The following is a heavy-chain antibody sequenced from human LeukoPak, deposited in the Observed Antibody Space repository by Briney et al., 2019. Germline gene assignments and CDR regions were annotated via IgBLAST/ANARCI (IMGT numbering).Heavy chain of an antibody. D-gene: IGHD3-9*01. J-gene: IGHJ6*02. CDR1: GYTFTGYY. CDR2: INPNRGGT. V-gene: IGHV1-2*04. CDR3: ARGFYDILTGDYYGMDV. Sequence: ASVKVSCKASGYTFTGYYMHWVRQAPGQGLEWMGWINPNRGGTNYAQKFQGWVTMTRDTSISTAYMELSRLRSDDTAVYYCARGFYDILTGDYYGMDVWGQGTTVTVSS.